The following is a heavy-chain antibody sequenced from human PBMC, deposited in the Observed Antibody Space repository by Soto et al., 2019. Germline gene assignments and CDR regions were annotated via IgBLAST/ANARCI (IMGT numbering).Heavy chain of an antibody. J-gene: IGHJ5*02. CDR1: GFSLSNARMG. V-gene: IGHV2-26*01. Sequence: QVTLKESGPVLVKPTETLTLTCTVSGFSLSNARMGVSWIRQPPGKALEWLAHIFSNDEKSYSTSLKSRLTISKDTSKSQVVLTKTNKDPVDTATHYCARSETYYDFWSGYFQYNWFDPWGQGTLVTVSS. D-gene: IGHD3-3*01. CDR3: ARSETYYDFWSGYFQYNWFDP. CDR2: IFSNDEK.